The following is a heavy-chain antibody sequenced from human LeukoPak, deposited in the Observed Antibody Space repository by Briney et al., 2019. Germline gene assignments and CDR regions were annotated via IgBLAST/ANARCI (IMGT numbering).Heavy chain of an antibody. CDR1: GFTFGDYA. CDR2: ISGDGGST. CDR3: AKGAYSSSWYAKSYYFDY. V-gene: IGHV3-43*02. Sequence: GGSLRLSCAASGFTFGDYAMHWVRQAPGKGLEWVSLISGDGGSTYYADSVKSRFTISRDNSKNSLYLQMNSLRTEDTALYYCAKGAYSSSWYAKSYYFDYWGQGTLVTVSS. D-gene: IGHD6-13*01. J-gene: IGHJ4*02.